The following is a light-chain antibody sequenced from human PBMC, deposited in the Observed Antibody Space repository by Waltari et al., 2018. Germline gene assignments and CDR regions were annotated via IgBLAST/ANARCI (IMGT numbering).Light chain of an antibody. J-gene: IGKJ2*01. Sequence: DIQMTQSPSSLSASVGDSVTITCRASQSISSFLNWYQHKTGKAPNVLIYIASSLQSGVPSRFSGSGSGTDFTLTISSLQPEDFATYYCQQTYSLPYTFGQGTKLEIK. CDR2: IAS. CDR1: QSISSF. V-gene: IGKV1-39*01. CDR3: QQTYSLPYT.